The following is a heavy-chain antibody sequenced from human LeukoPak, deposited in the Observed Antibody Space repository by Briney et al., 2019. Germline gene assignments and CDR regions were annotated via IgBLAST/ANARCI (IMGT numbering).Heavy chain of an antibody. Sequence: GGSLRLSCAASGFTFTSYGMNWVRQAPGKGLEWISYISSVSSTIYYADSVKGRFTISRANAKNSLYLQMNSLRDEDTAVYYCARVWGLAVAGGEIEYWGQGTLVTVSS. V-gene: IGHV3-48*02. J-gene: IGHJ4*02. CDR1: GFTFTSYG. CDR3: ARVWGLAVAGGEIEY. CDR2: ISSVSSTI. D-gene: IGHD6-13*01.